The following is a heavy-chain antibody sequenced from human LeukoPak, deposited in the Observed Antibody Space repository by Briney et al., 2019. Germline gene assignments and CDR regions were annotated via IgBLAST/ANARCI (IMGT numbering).Heavy chain of an antibody. CDR1: GYTFTGYY. CDR3: GRDYHLGGIDV. J-gene: IGHJ6*02. V-gene: IGHV1-2*06. D-gene: IGHD3-3*02. CDR2: INPNSGGT. Sequence: ASVKVSCKASGYTFTGYYMHWVRQAPGQGLEWMGRINPNSGGTNYAQKFQGRVTMTRDTSISTAYMELRSLRSDDTAVYYCGRDYHLGGIDVWGQGTTVTVSS.